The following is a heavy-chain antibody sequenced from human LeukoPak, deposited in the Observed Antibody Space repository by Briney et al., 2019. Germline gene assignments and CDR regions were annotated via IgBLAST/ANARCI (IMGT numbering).Heavy chain of an antibody. CDR2: ISSGSTYI. J-gene: IGHJ4*02. CDR1: GFTFSNYV. CDR3: ARGSSSGLKSYYFDY. V-gene: IGHV3-21*01. Sequence: GGSLRLSCAASGFTFSNYVINWVRQAPGKGLEWVSSISSGSTYIYYADLVKGRFTISRDNANSSLYLQMSSLRDEDTAVYYCARGSSSGLKSYYFDYWVQGTLVTVSS. D-gene: IGHD6-13*01.